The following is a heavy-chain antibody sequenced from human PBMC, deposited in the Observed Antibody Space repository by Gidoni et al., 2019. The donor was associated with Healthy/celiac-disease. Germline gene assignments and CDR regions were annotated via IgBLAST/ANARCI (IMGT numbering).Heavy chain of an antibody. Sequence: EVQLVESGGGLVQPGRSLRLSCAASGFPFRDCAMHWVRQDPGKGLEWVSGISWNSGSVGYADSVKGRFTISRDNAKNSLYLEMNNLRAEDTALYYCVKDHSYDYVWGSYRNNYFDSWGQGTLVTVSS. CDR2: ISWNSGSV. CDR3: VKDHSYDYVWGSYRNNYFDS. D-gene: IGHD3-16*02. V-gene: IGHV3-9*01. CDR1: GFPFRDCA. J-gene: IGHJ4*02.